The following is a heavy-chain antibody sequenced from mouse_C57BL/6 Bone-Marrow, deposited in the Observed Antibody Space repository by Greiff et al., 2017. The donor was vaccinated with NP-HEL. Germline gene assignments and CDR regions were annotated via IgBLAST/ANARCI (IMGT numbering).Heavy chain of an antibody. J-gene: IGHJ2*01. D-gene: IGHD1-1*01. Sequence: EVQRVESGGGLVQPGGSLSLSCAASGFTFTDYYMSWVRQPPGKALEWLGFIRNKANGYTTEYSASVKGRFTISRDNDQRILYLQRNAVGAEDRETYDGARSYYDGSSYDDGGKGTTLTVSS. CDR3: ARSYYDGSSYDD. V-gene: IGHV7-3*01. CDR2: IRNKANGYTT. CDR1: GFTFTDYY.